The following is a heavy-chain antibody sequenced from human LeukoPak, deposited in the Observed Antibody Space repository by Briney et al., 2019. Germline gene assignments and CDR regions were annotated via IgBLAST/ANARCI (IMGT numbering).Heavy chain of an antibody. J-gene: IGHJ3*02. CDR3: ARARRGASDAFDI. D-gene: IGHD6-25*01. CDR2: IKQDGGEI. CDR1: GFTLSSYW. V-gene: IGHV3-7*01. Sequence: GGSLRLSCTASGFTLSSYWMGWVRQAPGKGLEWVANIKQDGGEIYYVDSVKGRFTISRENAKNSLYLQMNSLRAGDTAVYYCARARRGASDAFDIWGQGTMVTVSS.